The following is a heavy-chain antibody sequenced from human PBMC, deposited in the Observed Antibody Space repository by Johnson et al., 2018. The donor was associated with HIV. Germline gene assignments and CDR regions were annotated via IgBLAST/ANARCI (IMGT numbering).Heavy chain of an antibody. CDR3: ARDRFGDSDAFDI. J-gene: IGHJ3*02. Sequence: QVQLVESGGGLVKPGGSLRLSCAASGFTFSDYYMTWIRQAPGKGLEWVSYISSSGTTIYYTDSVKGRFTISRDNAKNSLYLQLNSLRADDTAVYFCARDRFGDSDAFDIWGQGTMVTVSS. CDR1: GFTFSDYY. D-gene: IGHD4-17*01. CDR2: ISSSGTTI. V-gene: IGHV3-11*04.